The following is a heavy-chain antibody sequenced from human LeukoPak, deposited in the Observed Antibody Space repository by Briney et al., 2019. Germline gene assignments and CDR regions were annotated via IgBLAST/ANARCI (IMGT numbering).Heavy chain of an antibody. J-gene: IGHJ4*02. CDR1: GYTLTDYY. D-gene: IGHD3-10*01. Sequence: ASVKVSCKASGYTLTDYYMHWVRQAPGQGLEWMGRINPNSAGTNYAQKFEGRVTMTRDTSISTAYMELSSLRSDDTAVYYCARGLSATSIIRGVMDNWGQGTLVTVSS. CDR3: ARGLSATSIIRGVMDN. V-gene: IGHV1-2*06. CDR2: INPNSAGT.